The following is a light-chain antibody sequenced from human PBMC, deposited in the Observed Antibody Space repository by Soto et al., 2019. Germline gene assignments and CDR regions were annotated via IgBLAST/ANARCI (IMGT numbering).Light chain of an antibody. CDR2: AAS. J-gene: IGKJ1*01. CDR3: QQYGNSPKT. V-gene: IGKV3-20*01. Sequence: IVLAQSPGTLSLSPWQRATLSCRSSQSVTSSYLAWYQQKPGQAPRLLIYAASSRATGIPDRFSGSGSGTDFTLTISRLEPEDFAVYYCQQYGNSPKTFGQGTKVDIK. CDR1: QSVTSSY.